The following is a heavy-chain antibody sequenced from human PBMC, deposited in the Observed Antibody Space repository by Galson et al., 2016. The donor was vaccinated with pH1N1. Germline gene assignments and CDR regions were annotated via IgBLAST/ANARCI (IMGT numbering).Heavy chain of an antibody. V-gene: IGHV5-51*03. CDR1: GYRFTSYW. J-gene: IGHJ3*02. CDR2: VNPGGSTI. Sequence: QSGAEVKKPGESLKISCKASGYRFTSYWIAWVRQVPGKGLEWVGIVNPGGSTIRYSPPFQGQVTISSDKSISTTYLQWISLKASDTATYYCARQYDFGDYRGDAFDIWGQGTMVIVSS. CDR3: ARQYDFGDYRGDAFDI. D-gene: IGHD4-17*01.